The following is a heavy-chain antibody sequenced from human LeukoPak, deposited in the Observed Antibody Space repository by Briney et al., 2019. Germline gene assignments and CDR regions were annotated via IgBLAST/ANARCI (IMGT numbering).Heavy chain of an antibody. CDR3: AKWVHSGSYSYFDY. Sequence: GGAVRLSCAASGCTFSSYAMSWVRQAAGKGLEGVSAISGSGGSTYYADSVKGRFTVSRDNSKNTLYLQMNSLTAEDTPVYYCAKWVHSGSYSYFDYWGLGTLVTVSS. CDR2: ISGSGGST. CDR1: GCTFSSYA. D-gene: IGHD1-26*01. V-gene: IGHV3-23*01. J-gene: IGHJ4*02.